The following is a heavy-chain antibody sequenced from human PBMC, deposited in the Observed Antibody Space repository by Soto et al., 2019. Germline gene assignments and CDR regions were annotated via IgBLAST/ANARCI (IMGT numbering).Heavy chain of an antibody. CDR2: IYYSGST. CDR3: ARVLGLDKQWLVSYYFDY. CDR1: GGSVSSGSYY. J-gene: IGHJ4*02. V-gene: IGHV4-61*01. D-gene: IGHD6-19*01. Sequence: SETLSLTCTVSGGSVSSGSYYWSWIRQPPGKGLEWIGYIYYSGSTNYNPSLKSRVTISVDTSKNQFSLKLSSVTAADTAVYYCARVLGLDKQWLVSYYFDYWGQGTLVTVS.